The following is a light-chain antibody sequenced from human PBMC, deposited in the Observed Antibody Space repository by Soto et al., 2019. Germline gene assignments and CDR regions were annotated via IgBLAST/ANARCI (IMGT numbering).Light chain of an antibody. CDR3: QQYSSASWT. CDR2: GAS. Sequence: EIVLTQSPGTLSLSPGERATLSCRASQSVSSSYLAWYQQKPGQAPRLLIYGASSRATGIPDRLSGSGSGTDFTLIISRLEPEDFAVYYCQQYSSASWTFGQGTKVEIK. CDR1: QSVSSSY. J-gene: IGKJ1*01. V-gene: IGKV3-20*01.